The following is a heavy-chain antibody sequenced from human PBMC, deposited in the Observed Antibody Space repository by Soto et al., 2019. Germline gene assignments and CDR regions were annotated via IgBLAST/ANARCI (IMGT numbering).Heavy chain of an antibody. CDR2: MYPGDSVT. Sequence: PGESLKISCKGSGYSFTSYWIGWVRQMPGKGLEWMGIMYPGDSVTRYSPSFQGQVTISADKSIRTAYLQWSSLKASDTAMYYCATHAADYYYYGMDAWGQGTTVTVSS. CDR3: ATHAADYYYYGMDA. V-gene: IGHV5-51*01. CDR1: GYSFTSYW. J-gene: IGHJ6*02. D-gene: IGHD2-15*01.